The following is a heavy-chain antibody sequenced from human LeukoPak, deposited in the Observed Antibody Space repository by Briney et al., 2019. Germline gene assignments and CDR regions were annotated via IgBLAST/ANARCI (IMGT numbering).Heavy chain of an antibody. CDR2: ISGYNGNS. CDR3: ARDNPGGTFYFDY. J-gene: IGHJ4*02. V-gene: IGHV1-18*01. D-gene: IGHD3-16*01. Sequence: ASVKVSCKTSGYTFTSHGISWVRLAPGQGPEWMGWISGYNGNSNYAQMFQGRVTMTADTSTSTAYMEVRSLTADDTALYYCARDNPGGTFYFDYWGQGTLVTVSS. CDR1: GYTFTSHG.